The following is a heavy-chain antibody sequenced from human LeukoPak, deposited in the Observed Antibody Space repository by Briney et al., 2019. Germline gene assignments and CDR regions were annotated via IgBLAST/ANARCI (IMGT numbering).Heavy chain of an antibody. CDR1: GFTFSSYG. CDR3: AKERTVVTHFDY. Sequence: PGGSLRLSCAASGFTFSSYGLSWVRQAPGKGLEWVSAISGSGISTYYADSVKGRFTISRDNSKNTLYLQMNSLRAEDTAVYYCAKERTVVTHFDYWGQGTLVTVSS. D-gene: IGHD4-23*01. V-gene: IGHV3-23*01. CDR2: ISGSGIST. J-gene: IGHJ4*02.